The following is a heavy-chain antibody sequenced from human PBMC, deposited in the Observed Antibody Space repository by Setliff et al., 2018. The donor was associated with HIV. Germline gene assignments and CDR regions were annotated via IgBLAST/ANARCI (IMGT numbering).Heavy chain of an antibody. D-gene: IGHD3-10*01. CDR3: AKVLEFGIDAFDI. CDR1: GFTFTSYA. J-gene: IGHJ3*02. Sequence: GGSLRLSCTVSGFTFTSYAMGWVRQAAGKGLEWVSTIGAVGSPTHYAESVKGRFTISKDKPKNTLYLQMSSLRDEDTAVYYCAKVLEFGIDAFDIWGQGTVVTVSS. CDR2: IGAVGSPT. V-gene: IGHV3-23*01.